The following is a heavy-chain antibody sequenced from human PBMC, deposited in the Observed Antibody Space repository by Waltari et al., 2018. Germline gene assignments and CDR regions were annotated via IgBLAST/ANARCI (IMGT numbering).Heavy chain of an antibody. Sequence: QVQLQESGPGLVRPSQTLSLTCTVSGGSISRGSYYWSWIRQHPGKGLEWIGYSHHSGCTSYNPSLESRVCIGVDTSKNQFSLKVSAVTAADTAVYYCAREMNPRAPYFDLWGQGALVTVSS. CDR1: GGSISRGSYY. J-gene: IGHJ4*02. CDR2: SHHSGCT. CDR3: AREMNPRAPYFDL. V-gene: IGHV4-31*03.